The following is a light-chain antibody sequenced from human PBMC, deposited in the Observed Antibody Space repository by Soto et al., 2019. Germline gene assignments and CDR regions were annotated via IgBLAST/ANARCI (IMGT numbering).Light chain of an antibody. Sequence: EIVLTQSPGTLSLSPGERATLSCRASQSISSTYLTWYHQRPGQAPRLLIYDASRRATGIPDRFSGSGSGTDFTLTINNLEPEDFAVYYCQQRSNWPITFGQGTRLEIK. CDR2: DAS. CDR3: QQRSNWPIT. V-gene: IGKV3D-20*02. CDR1: QSISSTY. J-gene: IGKJ5*01.